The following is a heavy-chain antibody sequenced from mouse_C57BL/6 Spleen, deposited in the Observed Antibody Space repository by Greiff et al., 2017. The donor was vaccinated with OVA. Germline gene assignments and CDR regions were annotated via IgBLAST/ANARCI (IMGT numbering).Heavy chain of an antibody. CDR3: ASLKGNYWYFDV. CDR1: GYTFTSYW. D-gene: IGHD2-1*01. CDR2: IYPGSGST. J-gene: IGHJ1*03. V-gene: IGHV1-55*01. Sequence: QVQLKQPGAELVKPGASVKMSCKASGYTFTSYWITWVKQRPGQGLEWIGDIYPGSGSTNYNEKFKSKATLTVDTSSSTAYMQLSSLTSEDSAVYYCASLKGNYWYFDVWGTGTTVTVSS.